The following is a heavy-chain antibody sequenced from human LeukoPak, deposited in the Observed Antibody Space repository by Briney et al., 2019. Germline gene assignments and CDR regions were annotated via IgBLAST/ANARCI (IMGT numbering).Heavy chain of an antibody. D-gene: IGHD6-19*01. CDR3: ARAYSSGQKDAFDI. J-gene: IGHJ3*02. Sequence: PSETLSLTCTVSGGSISSSSYYWGWIRQPPGKGLEWIGSIYYSGSTYYNPSLKSRVTISVDTSKNQFSLKLSSVTAADTAVYYCARAYSSGQKDAFDIWGQGTMVTVSS. CDR1: GGSISSSSYY. CDR2: IYYSGST. V-gene: IGHV4-39*07.